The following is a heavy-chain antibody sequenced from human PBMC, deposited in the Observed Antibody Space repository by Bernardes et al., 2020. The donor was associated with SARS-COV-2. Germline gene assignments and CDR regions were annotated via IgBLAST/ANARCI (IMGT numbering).Heavy chain of an antibody. CDR3: ARVEGFCSGGTCFSLFYFDH. V-gene: IGHV1-18*04. D-gene: IGHD2-15*01. CDR2: ISGYNGNK. Sequence: ASVKVSCKASGYTYTNYGIGWVRQAPGNGLEWLGWISGYNGNKNYARHLQGRITMTSDLSTKTAFMELRRLRSDDTAVYYCARVEGFCSGGTCFSLFYFDHWGQGTLVSVSS. J-gene: IGHJ4*02. CDR1: GYTYTNYG.